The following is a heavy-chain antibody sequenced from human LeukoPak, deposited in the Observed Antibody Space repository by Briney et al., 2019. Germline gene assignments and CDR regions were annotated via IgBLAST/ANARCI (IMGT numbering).Heavy chain of an antibody. D-gene: IGHD3-22*01. CDR2: ISYDGSNK. CDR1: GFTFSSYA. J-gene: IGHJ3*02. CDR3: ARVLKYITVIVVVDDAFDI. V-gene: IGHV3-30-3*01. Sequence: PGGSLRLSCAASGFTFSSYAMHWVRQAPGKGLEWVAVISYDGSNKYYADSVKGRFTISRDNSKNTLYLQMNSLRAEDTAVYYCARVLKYITVIVVVDDAFDIWGQGTMVTVSS.